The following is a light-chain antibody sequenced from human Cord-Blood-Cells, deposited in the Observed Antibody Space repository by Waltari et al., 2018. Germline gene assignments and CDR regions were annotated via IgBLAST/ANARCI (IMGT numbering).Light chain of an antibody. J-gene: IGLJ3*02. V-gene: IGLV4-69*01. CDR1: SGHRRYA. Sequence: QLVLTQSPTASASLGASVKLTCTLSSGHRRYAIAWHQQQPEKGPQYLMKLNSDGTHSKGDGIPDGFAGSSSGAERYLTIASLQSEEEADYYWQTWGTGIRGVFGGGTKLTVL. CDR3: QTWGTGIRGV. CDR2: LNSDGTH.